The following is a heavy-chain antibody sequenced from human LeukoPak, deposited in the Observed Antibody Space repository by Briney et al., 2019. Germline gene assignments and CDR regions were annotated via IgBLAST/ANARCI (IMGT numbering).Heavy chain of an antibody. Sequence: ASVKVSCKASGYTFTSYGISWVRQAPGQGLEWMGWISAYNGNTNYAQKLQGRVTMTRNTSISTAYMELSSLRSEDTAVYYCARRTSSWYLNYYYGMDVWGQGTTVTVSS. D-gene: IGHD6-13*01. CDR1: GYTFTSYG. J-gene: IGHJ6*02. CDR2: ISAYNGNT. V-gene: IGHV1-18*01. CDR3: ARRTSSWYLNYYYGMDV.